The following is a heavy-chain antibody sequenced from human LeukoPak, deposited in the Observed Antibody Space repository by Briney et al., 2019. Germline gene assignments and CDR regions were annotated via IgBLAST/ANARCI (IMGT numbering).Heavy chain of an antibody. D-gene: IGHD3-22*01. CDR2: IYYSGST. CDR1: GGSISSSSYY. V-gene: IGHV4-39*01. J-gene: IGHJ3*02. CDR3: ARHLPYYYDSSAIARNDAFDI. Sequence: SETLSLTCTVSGGSISSSSYYWGWIRQPPGKGLEWIGSIYYSGSTYYNPSLKSRVTISVDTSKNQFSLKLSSVTAADTAVYYCARHLPYYYDSSAIARNDAFDIWGQGTMVTVSS.